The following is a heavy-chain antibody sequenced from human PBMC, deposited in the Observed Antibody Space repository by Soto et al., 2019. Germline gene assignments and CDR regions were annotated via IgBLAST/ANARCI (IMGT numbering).Heavy chain of an antibody. Sequence: QVQLVQSGAEVKKPGSSVKVSCKASGGTFSSYTISWVRQAPGQGPEWMGRIIPILGIANYAQKFQGRVTITADKSTSTAYMELSSLRSEDTAVYYCARMSDGSGSFCTDVWGQGTTVPVSS. V-gene: IGHV1-69*02. D-gene: IGHD3-10*01. J-gene: IGHJ6*02. CDR1: GGTFSSYT. CDR3: ARMSDGSGSFCTDV. CDR2: IIPILGIA.